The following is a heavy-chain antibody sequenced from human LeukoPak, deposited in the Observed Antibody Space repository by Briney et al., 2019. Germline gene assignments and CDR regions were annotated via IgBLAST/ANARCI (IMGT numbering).Heavy chain of an antibody. CDR2: MYPGGSDI. V-gene: IGHV5-51*01. CDR1: GYSFSNYY. D-gene: IGHD1-26*01. Sequence: GESLKISCKGSGYSFSNYYIDWVRQMPGKGLEWMGVMYPGGSDIRYSPSFQGQVTISADKSIDTASLQWSSLKTSDSAMYYCASRTGSYYPFDAWGQGTLVTVSS. CDR3: ASRTGSYYPFDA. J-gene: IGHJ4*02.